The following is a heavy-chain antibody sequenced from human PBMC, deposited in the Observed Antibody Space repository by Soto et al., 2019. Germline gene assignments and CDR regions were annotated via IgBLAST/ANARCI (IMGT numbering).Heavy chain of an antibody. J-gene: IGHJ6*02. CDR1: GGSFSGYS. Sequence: QVQLQQWGAGLLKPSETLSLTCAVSGGSFSGYSWTWIRQAPGKGLEWIGEITHSGGTNYNSSLKSRVMISVDTSKKQFSLILSSVTAADTAVYYCARDRQFYHFWSGYENEGPDGLDVWGQGTTVTVSS. CDR3: ARDRQFYHFWSGYENEGPDGLDV. CDR2: ITHSGGT. V-gene: IGHV4-34*02. D-gene: IGHD3-3*02.